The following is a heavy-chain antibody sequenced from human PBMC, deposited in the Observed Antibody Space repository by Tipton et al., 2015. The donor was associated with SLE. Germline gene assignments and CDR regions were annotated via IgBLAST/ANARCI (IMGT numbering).Heavy chain of an antibody. J-gene: IGHJ5*02. V-gene: IGHV4-59*12. D-gene: IGHD2-15*01. CDR3: ARGGYCSGGSCSWFDP. Sequence: TLSLTCTVSGGSISSYYWSWIRQPPGKGLEWIGYIYYSGSTNYNPSLKSRVTISVDTSKNQFSLKLSSVTAADTAVYYCARGGYCSGGSCSWFDPWGQGTLVTVSS. CDR2: IYYSGST. CDR1: GGSISSYY.